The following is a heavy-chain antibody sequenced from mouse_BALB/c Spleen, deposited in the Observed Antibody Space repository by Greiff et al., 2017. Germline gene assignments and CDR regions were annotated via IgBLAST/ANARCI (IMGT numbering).Heavy chain of an antibody. CDR1: GFTFSSFG. Sequence: EVHLVESGGGLVQPGGSRKLSCAASGFTFSSFGMHWVRQAPEKGLEWVAYISSGSSTIYYAYTVKGPFTISRDNPKNTLFLQMTSLRSEDTAMYYCARSLLRMGYYYAMDYWGQGTSVTVSS. D-gene: IGHD1-2*01. J-gene: IGHJ4*01. V-gene: IGHV5-17*02. CDR2: ISSGSSTI. CDR3: ARSLLRMGYYYAMDY.